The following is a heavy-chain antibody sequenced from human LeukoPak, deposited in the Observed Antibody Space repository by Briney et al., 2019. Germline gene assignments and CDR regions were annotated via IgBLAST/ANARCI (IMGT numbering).Heavy chain of an antibody. V-gene: IGHV1-2*02. CDR2: INPNGGGT. D-gene: IGHD6-19*01. J-gene: IGHJ4*02. Sequence: GASVKVSCKASGYTFTGYYVHWVRQTPGQGLEWVGWINPNGGGTNYAQKFQGRVTLTRDTSITTAYPEVTRLESDDTAIYFCARENNSGWYRKAAFDYWGQGALVTVTS. CDR1: GYTFTGYY. CDR3: ARENNSGWYRKAAFDY.